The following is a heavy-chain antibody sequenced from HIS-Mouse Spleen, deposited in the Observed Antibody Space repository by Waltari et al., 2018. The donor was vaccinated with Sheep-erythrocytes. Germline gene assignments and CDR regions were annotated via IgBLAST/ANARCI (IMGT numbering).Heavy chain of an antibody. CDR2: IVSIRSSI. J-gene: IGHJ4*02. D-gene: IGHD3-10*01. CDR3: ARDRSNYFDY. CDR1: GFTFSSYS. Sequence: EVQLVESGGGLVKPGGSLRLSCAASGFTFSSYSMNWVRQAPGKGLEGVYSIVSIRSSIYYANSVKGRLTTSRDNAKNSLYLQMNSLRAEDTAVYYCARDRSNYFDYWGQGTLVTVSS. V-gene: IGHV3-21*01.